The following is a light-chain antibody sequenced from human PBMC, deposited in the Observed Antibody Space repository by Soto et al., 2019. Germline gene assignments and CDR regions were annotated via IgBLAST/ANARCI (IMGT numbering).Light chain of an antibody. Sequence: QAVVTQEPSLTVSPGGTVTLTCGSSTGPVTSSLYPYWFQQKPGQAPRTLIYDTSKKQSWTPARFSGSLLGGKAALTLSGAQPEDEAEYYCLLTYTDARVFGGGTKLTVL. CDR2: DTS. V-gene: IGLV7-46*01. CDR1: TGPVTSSLY. J-gene: IGLJ3*02. CDR3: LLTYTDARV.